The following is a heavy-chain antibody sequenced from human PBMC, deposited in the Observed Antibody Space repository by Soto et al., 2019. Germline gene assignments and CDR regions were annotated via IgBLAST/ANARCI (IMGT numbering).Heavy chain of an antibody. D-gene: IGHD4-4*01. V-gene: IGHV1-18*01. CDR1: GYTFPSYG. J-gene: IGHJ6*03. CDR3: ARAKVPYSKHPHYMDV. CDR2: ISAYNGNT. Sequence: ASVKVSCKASGYTFPSYGISWVRQAPGQGLEWMGWISAYNGNTNYAQKLQGRVTMTTDTSTSTAYMELRSLRSDDTAVYYCARAKVPYSKHPHYMDVWGKGTTVPVSS.